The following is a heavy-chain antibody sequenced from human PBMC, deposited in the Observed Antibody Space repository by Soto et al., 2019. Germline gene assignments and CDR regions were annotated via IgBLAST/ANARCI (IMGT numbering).Heavy chain of an antibody. CDR1: GGTFSSYA. V-gene: IGHV1-69*01. D-gene: IGHD3-22*01. CDR3: AIAFNYYDSSGYQDDY. Sequence: QVQLVQSGAEVKKPGSSVKVSCTASGGTFSSYAISWVRQAPGQGLEWMGGIIPIFGTANYAQKFQGRVTITADESTSTAYMELSSLRSEDSAVYCCAIAFNYYDSSGYQDDYWCQGTLVTVSS. CDR2: IIPIFGTA. J-gene: IGHJ4*02.